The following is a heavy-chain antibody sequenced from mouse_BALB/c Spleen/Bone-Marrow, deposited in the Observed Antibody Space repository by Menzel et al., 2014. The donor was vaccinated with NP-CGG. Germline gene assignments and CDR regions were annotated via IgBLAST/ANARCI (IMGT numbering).Heavy chain of an antibody. CDR2: IHPSDTET. J-gene: IGHJ3*01. V-gene: IGHV1-61*01. Sequence: QVQLKQSGAELVRPGASVKLSCKASGYSFTSYWMNWVKQRPGQGLEWIGMIHPSDTETRLNQRFKDKATLTVDKSSSTAYTQLSSPTSEDSAVYYCARLEGNYGSTFAYWGRGTLVTVSA. D-gene: IGHD1-1*01. CDR3: ARLEGNYGSTFAY. CDR1: GYSFTSYW.